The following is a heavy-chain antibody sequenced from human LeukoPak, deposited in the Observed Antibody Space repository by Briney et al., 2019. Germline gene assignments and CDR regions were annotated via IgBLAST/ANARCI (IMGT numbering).Heavy chain of an antibody. CDR2: ISSSSRSSTI. CDR1: GFTFSSYS. V-gene: IGHV3-48*01. Sequence: GGSLRLSCAASGFTFSSYSMNWVRRAPGKGLEWVSYISSSSRSSTIYYADSVKGRFTISRDNAKNSLYLQMNSLRAEDTAVCYCARVDYTNWYSFDYWGQGTLVTVSS. J-gene: IGHJ4*02. D-gene: IGHD1-1*01. CDR3: ARVDYTNWYSFDY.